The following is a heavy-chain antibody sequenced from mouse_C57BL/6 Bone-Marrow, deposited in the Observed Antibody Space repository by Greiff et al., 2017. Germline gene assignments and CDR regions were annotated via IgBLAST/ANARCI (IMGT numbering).Heavy chain of an antibody. J-gene: IGHJ4*01. CDR3: ARGYYYGSSYDYYAMDY. Sequence: QVQLQQPGTELVKPGASVTLSCKASGYTFTSYWMHWVKQRPGQGLEWIGNINPSNGGTNYNEKFKSKATLTVDKSSSTAYMQLSSLTSEDSAVYYCARGYYYGSSYDYYAMDYWGQGTSVTVSS. D-gene: IGHD1-1*01. CDR2: INPSNGGT. CDR1: GYTFTSYW. V-gene: IGHV1-53*01.